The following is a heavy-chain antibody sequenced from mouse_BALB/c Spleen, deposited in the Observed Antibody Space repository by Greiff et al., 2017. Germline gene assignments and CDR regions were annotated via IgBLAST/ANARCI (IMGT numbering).Heavy chain of an antibody. CDR2: ISSGGGST. D-gene: IGHD2-1*01. CDR1: GFAFSSYD. CDR3: ARDPYGNYEGYAMDY. V-gene: IGHV5-12-1*01. J-gene: IGHJ4*01. Sequence: DVKLVESGGGLVKPGGSLKLSCAASGFAFSSYDMSWVRQTPEKRLEWVAYISSGGGSTYYPDTVKGRFTISRDNAKNTLYLQMSSLKSEDTAMYYCARDPYGNYEGYAMDYWGQGTSVTVSS.